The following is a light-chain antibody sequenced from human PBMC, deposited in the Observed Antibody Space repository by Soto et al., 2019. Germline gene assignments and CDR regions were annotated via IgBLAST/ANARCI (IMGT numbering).Light chain of an antibody. V-gene: IGLV1-40*01. CDR1: RSNIGAGYD. J-gene: IGLJ1*01. Sequence: QSVLTQPHSVSGAPGQRVTISCTGSRSNIGAGYDVHWYQQLPGTATKLLIYGNSNRPSGVPDRFSGSKSGTSASLAITGLLAEDEADYYCQSYDSSLSGYVFGTGTKLTVL. CDR2: GNS. CDR3: QSYDSSLSGYV.